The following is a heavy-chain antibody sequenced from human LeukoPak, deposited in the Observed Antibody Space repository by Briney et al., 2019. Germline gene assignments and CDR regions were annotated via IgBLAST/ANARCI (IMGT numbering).Heavy chain of an antibody. CDR2: IHSDGSTT. V-gene: IGHV3-74*01. D-gene: IGHD3-16*01. Sequence: HPGGSLRLSCAASGFTFSSYAMSWVRQVPGKGPVWVSRIHSDGSTTIYVDSVKGRFTISRDNARNTLYLQMNSLRAEDTAVYYCVRDRYYVPDYWGQGTLVTVSS. J-gene: IGHJ4*02. CDR3: VRDRYYVPDY. CDR1: GFTFSSYA.